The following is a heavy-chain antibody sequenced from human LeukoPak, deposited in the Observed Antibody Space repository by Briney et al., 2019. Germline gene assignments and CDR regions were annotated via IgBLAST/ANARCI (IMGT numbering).Heavy chain of an antibody. Sequence: SETLSLTCTVSGGSISSYYWGWIRQPPGKGLEWIGSIYYSGSTYYNPSLKSRVTISVDTSKNQFSLKLSSVTAADTAVYYCARTRRIAVAGTVSDFDYWGQGTLVTVSS. CDR2: IYYSGST. D-gene: IGHD6-19*01. J-gene: IGHJ4*02. CDR1: GGSISSYY. V-gene: IGHV4-39*01. CDR3: ARTRRIAVAGTVSDFDY.